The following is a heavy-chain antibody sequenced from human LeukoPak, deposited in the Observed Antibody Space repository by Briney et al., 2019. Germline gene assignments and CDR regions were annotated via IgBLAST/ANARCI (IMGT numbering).Heavy chain of an antibody. J-gene: IGHJ6*03. CDR1: GFTFSSYE. V-gene: IGHV3-48*03. CDR3: ARGQVLLWFGEQKVAPYMDV. CDR2: ISSSGTTI. D-gene: IGHD3-10*01. Sequence: GGSLRLSCAASGFTFSSYEMNWVRQAPGKGLEWVSYISSSGTTIYYADSVKGRFTISRDNAKNSLYLQMNSLRAEDTAVYYCARGQVLLWFGEQKVAPYMDVWGKGTTVTVSS.